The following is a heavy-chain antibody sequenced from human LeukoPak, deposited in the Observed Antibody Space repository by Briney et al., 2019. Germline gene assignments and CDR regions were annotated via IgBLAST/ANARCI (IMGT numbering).Heavy chain of an antibody. CDR3: ARKYSSSSFDY. J-gene: IGHJ4*02. Sequence: GGSLRLSCAASGFTFSSYSMNWVRQAPGKGLEWVSSISSCSSYIYYADSVKGRFTISRDNAKNSLYLQMNSLRAEGTAVYYCARKYSSSSFDYWGQGTLVTVSS. V-gene: IGHV3-21*01. CDR2: ISSCSSYI. D-gene: IGHD6-6*01. CDR1: GFTFSSYS.